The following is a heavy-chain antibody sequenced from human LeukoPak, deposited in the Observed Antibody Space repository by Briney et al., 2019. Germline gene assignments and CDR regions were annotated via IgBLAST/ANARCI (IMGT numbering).Heavy chain of an antibody. CDR2: ISKDGSDE. V-gene: IGHV3-30*01. CDR3: ARVAYYGSGRSRQPSPV. J-gene: IGHJ4*02. D-gene: IGHD3-10*01. CDR1: GFTFSSYA. Sequence: GGSLRLSCAASGFTFSSYAMYWVRQAPGKGLEWVALISKDGSDEDHADSVKGRFTISRDNSKDTLYLQMISLRIEDTAVYYCARVAYYGSGRSRQPSPVWGQGTLVTVSS.